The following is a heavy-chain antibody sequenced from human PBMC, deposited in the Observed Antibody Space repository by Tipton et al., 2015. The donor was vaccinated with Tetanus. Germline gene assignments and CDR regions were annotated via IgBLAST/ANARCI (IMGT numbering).Heavy chain of an antibody. J-gene: IGHJ3*02. CDR2: IYSGGST. CDR1: GFTVSSNY. Sequence: AASGFTVSSNYMSWVRQAPGKGLEWVSVIYSGGSTYYADSVKGRFTISRDNSKNTLYLQMNSLRAEDTAVYYCASLVVVKSFDAFDIWGQGTMVTVSS. V-gene: IGHV3-53*01. D-gene: IGHD3-22*01. CDR3: ASLVVVKSFDAFDI.